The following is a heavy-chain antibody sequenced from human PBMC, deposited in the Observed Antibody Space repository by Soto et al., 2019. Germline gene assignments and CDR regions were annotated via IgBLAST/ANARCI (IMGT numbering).Heavy chain of an antibody. CDR1: GFTVSDYY. CDR2: SSNSGTYT. D-gene: IGHD1-1*01. J-gene: IGHJ4*02. V-gene: IGHV3-11*06. CDR3: ARSGDNYNALDY. Sequence: QVQLVESGGGLVKPGGSLRLSCAASGFTVSDYYMSWIRQAPGKGLEWLSYSSNSGTYTRYADSVKGRFSISRDNAKNSLYLQIDSLRGEDTARYYCARSGDNYNALDYWGQGTPVTVSS.